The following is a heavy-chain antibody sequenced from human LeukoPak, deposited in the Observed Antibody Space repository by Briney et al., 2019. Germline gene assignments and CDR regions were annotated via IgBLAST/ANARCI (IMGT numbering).Heavy chain of an antibody. CDR1: GGSISSYY. CDR3: ARAAYCGGDCYYYFDY. J-gene: IGHJ4*02. V-gene: IGHV4-59*01. CDR2: LYYSGNT. D-gene: IGHD2-21*02. Sequence: SETLSLTCTVSGGSISSYYWHWIQQPPGKGLEWIGYLYYSGNTYYNPFLKSRVTMSVDTSKNQFSLKLSSVTAADTAVYFCARAAYCGGDCYYYFDYWGQGTLVTVSS.